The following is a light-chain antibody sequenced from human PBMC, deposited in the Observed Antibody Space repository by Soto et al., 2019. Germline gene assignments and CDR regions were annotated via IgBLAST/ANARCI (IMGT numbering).Light chain of an antibody. Sequence: DIVMTQSPDSLAVSLGERATINCKSSQSVLYSSNNKNYLAWYQQKPGQPPKLLIYWASTRESGVPDRFSGSGCGADFTRTVSRVQDENVAVYCCQQYYSTPQTFGQGTKWEIK. CDR2: WAS. CDR3: QQYYSTPQT. J-gene: IGKJ1*01. CDR1: QSVLYSSNNKNY. V-gene: IGKV4-1*01.